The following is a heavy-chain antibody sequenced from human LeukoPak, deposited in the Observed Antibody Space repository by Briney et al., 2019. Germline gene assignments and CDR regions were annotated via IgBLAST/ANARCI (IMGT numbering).Heavy chain of an antibody. Sequence: PGGSLRLSCAPSKFTFTNYWMSWVRLAPGKGLEWVANIKQDGSERYYVDSVKDRFTISRDSTENSLYLQMNSLRAEDTAVYYCARDIRLSYVGSTYFDHWGQGTLVTVSS. J-gene: IGHJ4*02. CDR2: IKQDGSER. CDR3: ARDIRLSYVGSTYFDH. D-gene: IGHD1-26*01. CDR1: KFTFTNYW. V-gene: IGHV3-7*05.